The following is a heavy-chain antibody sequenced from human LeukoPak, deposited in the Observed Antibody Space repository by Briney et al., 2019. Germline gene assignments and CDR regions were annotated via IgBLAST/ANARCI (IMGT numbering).Heavy chain of an antibody. CDR2: ISSSSSYV. CDR3: ARCSGVFGSSDY. Sequence: GGSLRLSCAASGFTFSSYSINWVRQAPGKGLEWVSSISSSSSYVYSADSVKGRFTISRDNAKNSLYLQMNSLRAEDTAVYYCARCSGVFGSSDYWGQGTLVTVSS. J-gene: IGHJ4*02. V-gene: IGHV3-21*01. CDR1: GFTFSSYS. D-gene: IGHD6-6*01.